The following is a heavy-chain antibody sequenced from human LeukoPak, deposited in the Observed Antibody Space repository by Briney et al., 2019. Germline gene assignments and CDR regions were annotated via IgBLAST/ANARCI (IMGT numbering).Heavy chain of an antibody. Sequence: GGSLRLSCAASGFSFSSYWISWVRQAPGKGLEWVANINQDGSEKYYVDSVKGRFTISRDNAKNSLYLQMYSLRAEDTAVFYCARGVNWLPGTFDIWGRGTMVTVSS. CDR1: GFSFSSYW. V-gene: IGHV3-7*01. CDR2: INQDGSEK. D-gene: IGHD3-9*01. J-gene: IGHJ3*02. CDR3: ARGVNWLPGTFDI.